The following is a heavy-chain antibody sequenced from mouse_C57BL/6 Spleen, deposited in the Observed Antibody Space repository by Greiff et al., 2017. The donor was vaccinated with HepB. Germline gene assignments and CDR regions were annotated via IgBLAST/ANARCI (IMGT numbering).Heavy chain of an antibody. Sequence: EVKLQESGGGLVQPGGSMKLSCVASGFTFSNYWMNWVRQSPEKGLEWVAQIRWKSDNYATNYAESVKGRITISRDDSQSSVYLKMNNLRAEDTDIYYCTGYYFDYWGQGTTLTVSS. CDR3: TGYYFDY. CDR2: IRWKSDNYAT. V-gene: IGHV6-3*01. J-gene: IGHJ2*01. CDR1: GFTFSNYW.